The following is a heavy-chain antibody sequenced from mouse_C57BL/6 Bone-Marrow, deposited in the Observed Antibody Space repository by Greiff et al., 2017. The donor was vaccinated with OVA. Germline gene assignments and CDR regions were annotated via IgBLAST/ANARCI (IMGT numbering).Heavy chain of an antibody. CDR1: GYTFTDYN. D-gene: IGHD1-1*01. J-gene: IGHJ1*03. Sequence: VQLQQSGPELVKPGASVKIPCKASGYTFTDYNMDWVKQSHGKSLEWIGDINPNNGGTIYNQKFKGKATLTVDKSSSTAYMELRSLTSEDTAVYYWARSPVVENWYFDVWGTGTTVTVSS. V-gene: IGHV1-18*01. CDR3: ARSPVVENWYFDV. CDR2: INPNNGGT.